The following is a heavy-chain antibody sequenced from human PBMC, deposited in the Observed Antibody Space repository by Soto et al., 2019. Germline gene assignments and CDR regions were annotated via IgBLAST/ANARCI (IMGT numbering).Heavy chain of an antibody. V-gene: IGHV3-30*18. CDR1: GFTFSSYG. CDR3: AKDMFNVLLWFGELLHPRDHYYYGMDV. D-gene: IGHD3-10*01. J-gene: IGHJ6*02. CDR2: ISYDGSNK. Sequence: GGSLRLSCAASGFTFSSYGMHWVRQAPGKGLEWVAVISYDGSNKYYADSVKGRFTISRDNSKNTLYLQMNSLRAEDTAVYYCAKDMFNVLLWFGELLHPRDHYYYGMDVWGQGTTVTVSS.